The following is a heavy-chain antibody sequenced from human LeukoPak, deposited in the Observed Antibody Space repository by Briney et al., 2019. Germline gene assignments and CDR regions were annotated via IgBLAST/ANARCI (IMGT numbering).Heavy chain of an antibody. CDR1: GGSISSYY. CDR2: IYYSGST. D-gene: IGHD3-3*01. CDR3: ARGGRFLEWLLEFDP. Sequence: SETLSLTCTVSGGSISSYYWSWIRQPPGKGLEWIGYIYYSGSTNYNPSLKSRVAISVDTPKNQFSLKLSSVTAADTAVYYCARGGRFLEWLLEFDPWGQGTLVTVSS. J-gene: IGHJ5*02. V-gene: IGHV4-59*01.